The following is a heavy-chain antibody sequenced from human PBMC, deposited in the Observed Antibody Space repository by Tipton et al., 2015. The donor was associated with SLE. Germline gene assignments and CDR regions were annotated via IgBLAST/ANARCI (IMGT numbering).Heavy chain of an antibody. CDR1: GGSMSSYY. J-gene: IGHJ4*02. V-gene: IGHV4-59*01. CDR3: ARHPKRESGSQFLFDY. Sequence: LRLSCTVSGGSMSSYYWSWIRLPPGKGLEWIGCISYTGSTSYIPSLKSRVTISVDTSKNQFSLKLSSVTAADTAVYYCARHPKRESGSQFLFDYWGQGTLVTVSS. CDR2: ISYTGST. D-gene: IGHD2-21*01.